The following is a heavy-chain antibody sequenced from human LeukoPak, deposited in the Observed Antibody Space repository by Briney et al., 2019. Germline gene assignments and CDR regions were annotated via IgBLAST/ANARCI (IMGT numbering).Heavy chain of an antibody. Sequence: PSETLSLTCAVYGGSFSGYYWSWIRQPPGKGLEWIGEINHSGSTNYNPSLKSRVTISVDTSKNQFSLKLSSVTAADTAVYYCARGSLAHSSGSRYWGQGTLVTVSS. CDR3: ARGSLAHSSGSRY. D-gene: IGHD6-19*01. J-gene: IGHJ4*02. CDR2: INHSGST. CDR1: GGSFSGYY. V-gene: IGHV4-34*01.